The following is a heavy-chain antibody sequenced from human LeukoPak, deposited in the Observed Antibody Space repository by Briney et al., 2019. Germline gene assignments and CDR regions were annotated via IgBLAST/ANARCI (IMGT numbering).Heavy chain of an antibody. CDR1: GFTFSSYG. J-gene: IGHJ6*02. CDR2: ISYDGSNK. V-gene: IGHV3-30*03. CDR3: AATGTTEDYYYGMDV. Sequence: GGSLRLSCAASGFTFSSYGMHWVRQAPGKGLEWVAVISYDGSNKYYADSVKGRFTISRDNSKNTLYLQMNSLRAEGTAVYYCAATGTTEDYYYGMDVWGQGTTVTVSS. D-gene: IGHD1-7*01.